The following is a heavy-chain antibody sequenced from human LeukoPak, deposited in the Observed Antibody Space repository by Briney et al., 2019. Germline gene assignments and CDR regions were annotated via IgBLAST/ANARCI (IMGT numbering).Heavy chain of an antibody. D-gene: IGHD2-15*01. CDR2: LNPHSGGT. CDR3: ARGLRIINGLDV. J-gene: IGHJ6*02. V-gene: IGHV1-2*02. Sequence: ASVKVSRKASGYTLAYYYIYWVRQAPGQGLEWLGWLNPHSGGTNYAQKFQGRVTLTSDTSISTAYMELSLLTSDDTAIYYCARGLRIINGLDVWGQGTTVIVSS. CDR1: GYTLAYYY.